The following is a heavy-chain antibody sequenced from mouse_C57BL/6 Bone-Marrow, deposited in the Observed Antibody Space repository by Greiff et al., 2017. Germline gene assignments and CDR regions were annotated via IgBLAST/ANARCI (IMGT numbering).Heavy chain of an antibody. J-gene: IGHJ2*01. Sequence: EVHLVESGGGLVQPGGSLKLSCAASGFTFSDYYMYWVRQTPEKRLEWVAYISNGGGSTYYPDTVKGRFTISRDNAKNTLYLQRSRLKSEDTAMYYCARQRLWLDYFDYWGQGTTLTVSS. CDR2: ISNGGGST. CDR1: GFTFSDYY. V-gene: IGHV5-12*01. CDR3: ARQRLWLDYFDY. D-gene: IGHD2-2*01.